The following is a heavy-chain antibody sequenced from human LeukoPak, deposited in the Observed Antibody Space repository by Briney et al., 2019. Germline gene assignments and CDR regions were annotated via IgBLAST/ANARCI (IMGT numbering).Heavy chain of an antibody. CDR2: IYYSGST. D-gene: IGHD3-22*01. CDR3: ARRGDSSALWPFDI. V-gene: IGHV4-59*08. J-gene: IGHJ3*02. Sequence: SETLCLTCTVSGGSISSYYWSWIRQPPGKGLEWIGYIYYSGSTNYNPSLKSRVTISVDTSKNQFSLKLSSVTAADTAVYYCARRGDSSALWPFDIWGQGRTVTLSS. CDR1: GGSISSYY.